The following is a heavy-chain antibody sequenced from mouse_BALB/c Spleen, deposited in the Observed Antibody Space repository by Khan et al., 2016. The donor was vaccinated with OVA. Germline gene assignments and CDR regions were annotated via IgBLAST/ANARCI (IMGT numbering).Heavy chain of an antibody. D-gene: IGHD1-3*01. CDR2: IWAGGST. V-gene: IGHV2-9*02. J-gene: IGHJ2*01. CDR1: GFSLTSYG. Sequence: QVQLKESGPGLVAPSQSLSITCTVSGFSLTSYGVHWVRQPPGKGLEWLGVIWAGGSTNYNSALLSRLSISKDNSKSQVYLKMNSLQTYDTAMYYCARLEDIWGQGTTLTVSS. CDR3: ARLEDI.